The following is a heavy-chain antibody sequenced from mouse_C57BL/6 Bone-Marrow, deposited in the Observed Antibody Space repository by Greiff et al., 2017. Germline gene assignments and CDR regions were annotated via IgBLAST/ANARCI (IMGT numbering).Heavy chain of an antibody. D-gene: IGHD2-10*02. J-gene: IGHJ4*01. CDR1: GFTFSDYY. Sequence: EVKLVESGGGLVQPGGSLKLSCAASGFTFSDYYMYWFRQTPEKRLEWVAYISNGGGSTYYPDTVKGRFTISRDNAKNTLYLQMSRLKSEDTAMYYCERRPYGNYAMDYWGQGTSVTVSS. CDR3: ERRPYGNYAMDY. CDR2: ISNGGGST. V-gene: IGHV5-12*01.